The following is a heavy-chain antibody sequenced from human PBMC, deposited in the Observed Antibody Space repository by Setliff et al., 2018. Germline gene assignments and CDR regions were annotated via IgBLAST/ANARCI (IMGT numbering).Heavy chain of an antibody. CDR2: IYIGGSA. CDR1: GGSISSYY. V-gene: IGHV4-4*07. J-gene: IGHJ6*03. Sequence: SETLSLTCTVSGGSISSYYWGWIRQPAGKGLEWIGHIYIGGSANYNPSPKSRVTMSIGTSKNQFSLKLNSVTAADMAVYYCAREQWLDPPGYYYMDVWAKGTTVTVSS. CDR3: AREQWLDPPGYYYMDV. D-gene: IGHD6-19*01.